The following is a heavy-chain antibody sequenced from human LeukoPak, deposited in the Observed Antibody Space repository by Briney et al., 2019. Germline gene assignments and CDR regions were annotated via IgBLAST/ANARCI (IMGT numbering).Heavy chain of an antibody. Sequence: GASVKVSCKASGGTFNSYAISWVRQAPGQGLEWMGGIIPIFGTANYAQKFQGRVTITTDESTSTAYMELSSLRSEDTAVYYCARVSGIAAAGTPFSYYYYYMDVWGKGTTVTVSS. CDR3: ARVSGIAAAGTPFSYYYYYMDV. D-gene: IGHD6-13*01. CDR1: GGTFNSYA. CDR2: IIPIFGTA. J-gene: IGHJ6*03. V-gene: IGHV1-69*05.